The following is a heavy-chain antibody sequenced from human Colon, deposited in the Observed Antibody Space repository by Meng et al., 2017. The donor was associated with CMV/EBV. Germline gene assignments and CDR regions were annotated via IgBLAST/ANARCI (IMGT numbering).Heavy chain of an antibody. CDR1: GFSFSTSS. J-gene: IGHJ4*02. CDR2: ISSDGRNK. V-gene: IGHV3-64*02. Sequence: GGSLKISCAASGFSFSTSSMHWVRQAPGKGLEYVSAISSDGRNKYYADSLKGRFTISRDNSKNTLYLEMGSLRPEDMAVYYCATDPSTVTTNYWGQGTLVTVSS. CDR3: ATDPSTVTTNY. D-gene: IGHD4-17*01.